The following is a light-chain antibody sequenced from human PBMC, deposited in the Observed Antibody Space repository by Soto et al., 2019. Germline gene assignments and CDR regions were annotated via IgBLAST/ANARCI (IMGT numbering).Light chain of an antibody. CDR1: QSVGSS. Sequence: EIVLTQSPATLSLSPGERVTLSCRASQSVGSSLAWFQQKPGQAPRLLIYDASNWATGIPARFSGSGSGTVFTLTISNLQPEDYVVYYCQQRSNWPALTFGGGTKVEIK. J-gene: IGKJ4*01. CDR2: DAS. CDR3: QQRSNWPALT. V-gene: IGKV3-11*01.